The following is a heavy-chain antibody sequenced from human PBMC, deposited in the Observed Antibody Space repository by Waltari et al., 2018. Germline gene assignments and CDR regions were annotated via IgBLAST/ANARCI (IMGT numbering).Heavy chain of an antibody. D-gene: IGHD5-18*01. CDR1: GGSISSSSYY. J-gene: IGHJ4*02. CDR2: IYYSGST. CDR3: ARQQDTAKLDY. V-gene: IGHV4-39*01. Sequence: QLQLQESGPGLVKPSETLSLTCTVSGGSISSSSYYWGWIRQPPGKGLEWIGSIYYSGSTYYNPSLKSRVTISVDTSKNQFSLKLSSVTAADTAVYYCARQQDTAKLDYWGQGTLVTVSS.